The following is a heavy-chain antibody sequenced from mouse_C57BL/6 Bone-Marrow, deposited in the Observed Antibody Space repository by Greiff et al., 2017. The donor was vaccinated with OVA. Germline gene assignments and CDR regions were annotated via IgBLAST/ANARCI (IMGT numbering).Heavy chain of an antibody. D-gene: IGHD2-1*01. Sequence: EVKLEESGGGLVQPGGSMKLSCAASGFTFSDAWMDWVRQSPEKGLEWVAEIRNKANNHATYYAESVKGRFTISRDDSKSSVYLQMNSLRAEDTGIYYCTPLYGNYGGWFAYWGQGTLVTVSA. J-gene: IGHJ3*01. V-gene: IGHV6-6*01. CDR2: IRNKANNHAT. CDR1: GFTFSDAW. CDR3: TPLYGNYGGWFAY.